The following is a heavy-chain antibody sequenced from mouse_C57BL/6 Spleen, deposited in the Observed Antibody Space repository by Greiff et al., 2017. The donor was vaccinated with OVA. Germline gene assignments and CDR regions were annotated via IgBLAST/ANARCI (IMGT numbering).Heavy chain of an antibody. J-gene: IGHJ4*01. Sequence: VKLQQPGAELVRPGSSVKLSCKASGYTFTSYWMHWVKQRPIQGLEWIGNIDPSDSETHYNQKFKDKATLTVDKSSSTAYMQLSSLTSEDSAVYYCAREQTGTDYYAMDYWGQGTSVTVSS. CDR1: GYTFTSYW. CDR2: IDPSDSET. CDR3: AREQTGTDYYAMDY. D-gene: IGHD4-1*01. V-gene: IGHV1-52*01.